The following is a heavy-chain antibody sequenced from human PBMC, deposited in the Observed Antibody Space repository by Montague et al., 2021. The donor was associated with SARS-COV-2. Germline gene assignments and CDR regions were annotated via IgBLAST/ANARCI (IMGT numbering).Heavy chain of an antibody. Sequence: SLRLSCAASGFTFSSYEMNWVRQAPGKGLEWVSYISSSGSTIYYADSVKGRFTISRDNAKNSLYLQMNSLRAEDTAVYYCASLSYYDILTGERNWFDPWGQGTLVTVSS. V-gene: IGHV3-48*03. D-gene: IGHD3-9*01. CDR2: ISSSGSTI. J-gene: IGHJ5*02. CDR3: ASLSYYDILTGERNWFDP. CDR1: GFTFSSYE.